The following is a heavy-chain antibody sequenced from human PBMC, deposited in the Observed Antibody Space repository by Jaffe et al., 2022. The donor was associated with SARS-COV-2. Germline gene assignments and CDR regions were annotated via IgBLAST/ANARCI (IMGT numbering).Heavy chain of an antibody. CDR1: GFTFSGYS. J-gene: IGHJ4*02. CDR2: ISGGGGST. Sequence: EVQLLESGGGLVQPGGSLRLSCAASGFTFSGYSMTWVRQAPGKGLEWVAAISGGGGSTNYADSVEGRFTISRDNSKSTLHLQINSLRAEDTAVYYCAKRRGEDMGAFDYWGQGTLVTVSS. CDR3: AKRRGEDMGAFDY. V-gene: IGHV3-23*01. D-gene: IGHD3-16*01.